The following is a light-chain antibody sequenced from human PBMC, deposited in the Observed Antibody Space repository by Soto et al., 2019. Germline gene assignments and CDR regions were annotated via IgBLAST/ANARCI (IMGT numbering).Light chain of an antibody. J-gene: IGKJ1*01. CDR2: GAS. CDR3: QQYGSSGT. V-gene: IGKV3-20*01. CDR1: QSVSNNY. Sequence: EIVLTQSPGTLSLSPGERATLSCRASQSVSNNYLAWYQQKPGQAPRLLIYGASNRATGIPDRFSGSGSGTDFTLTISRPENEDFEVYYCQQYGSSGTFGQGTKVDIK.